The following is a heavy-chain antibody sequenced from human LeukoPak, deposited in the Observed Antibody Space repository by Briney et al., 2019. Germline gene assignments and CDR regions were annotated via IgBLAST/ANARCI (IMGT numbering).Heavy chain of an antibody. CDR2: ISYDGSNK. CDR3: AKDGGYYDSSGYYYPVY. D-gene: IGHD3-22*01. CDR1: GFTFSSYS. Sequence: GGSLRLSCAASGFTFSSYSMNWVRQAPGKGLEWVAVISYDGSNKYYADSVKGRFTISRDNSKNTLYLQMNSLRAEDTAVYYCAKDGGYYDSSGYYYPVYWGQGTLVTVSS. V-gene: IGHV3-30*18. J-gene: IGHJ4*02.